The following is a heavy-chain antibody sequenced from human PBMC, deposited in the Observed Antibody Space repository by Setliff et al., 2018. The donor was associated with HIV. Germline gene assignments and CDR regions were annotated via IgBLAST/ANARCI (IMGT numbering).Heavy chain of an antibody. V-gene: IGHV1-8*02. J-gene: IGHJ4*02. CDR2: MNPISDHR. Sequence: ASVKVSCKASGYTFTSYGISWVRQAPGQGLEWMAWMNPISDHRGYAQKFQGRLTMTKDTSTSTVYMELSSLKSDDTAVYYCASGCLIGGSGPCRNFEFWGQGTLVTVSS. CDR3: ASGCLIGGSGPCRNFEF. CDR1: GYTFTSYG. D-gene: IGHD3-9*01.